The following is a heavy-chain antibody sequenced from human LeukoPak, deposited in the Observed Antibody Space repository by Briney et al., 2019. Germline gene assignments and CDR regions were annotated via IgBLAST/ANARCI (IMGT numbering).Heavy chain of an antibody. D-gene: IGHD3-22*01. J-gene: IGHJ3*02. CDR1: GFTFSSYW. Sequence: QPGGSLRLSCAASGFTFSSYWMHWVRQAPGKGLVWVSRINSDGSSTSYADSVKGRFTISRDNAKNTLYLQMNSLRAEDTAVYYCASEVVVIGAFDIWGQGTMDTVSS. CDR3: ASEVVVIGAFDI. CDR2: INSDGSST. V-gene: IGHV3-74*01.